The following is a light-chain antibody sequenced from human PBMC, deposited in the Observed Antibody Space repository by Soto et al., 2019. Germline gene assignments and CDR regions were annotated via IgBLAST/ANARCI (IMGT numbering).Light chain of an antibody. CDR1: QSVSSN. V-gene: IGKV3-15*01. CDR2: GAS. J-gene: IGKJ1*01. Sequence: EIVMTQSPATLSVSPGERATLSCRASQSVSSNLAWYQQKPGQAPRLLIYGASTRATGIPARFSGSGSGTEFALTTSSLHSEDFAFYYCQQYNNWGTFGQGTKVEIK. CDR3: QQYNNWGT.